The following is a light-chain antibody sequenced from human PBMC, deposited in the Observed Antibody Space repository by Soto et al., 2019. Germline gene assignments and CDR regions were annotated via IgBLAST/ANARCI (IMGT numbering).Light chain of an antibody. V-gene: IGKV3-15*01. Sequence: EIVMTQSPATLSVSPGERAALSCRASQSVSSNLAWYQQKPGQAPRLLIYGASTRATGFPARFSGSGSGSEFTLTISSLQSEDFAVYYCQHYNNWPPFTFGVGTKVEIK. CDR1: QSVSSN. J-gene: IGKJ4*01. CDR2: GAS. CDR3: QHYNNWPPFT.